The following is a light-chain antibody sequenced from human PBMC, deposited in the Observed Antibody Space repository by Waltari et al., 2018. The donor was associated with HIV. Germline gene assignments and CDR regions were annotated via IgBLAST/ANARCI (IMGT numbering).Light chain of an antibody. CDR1: QSVGNS. V-gene: IGKV3-11*01. CDR2: DAS. Sequence: EIVLTQSPVTLSLSPGERATLSCRASQSVGNSLAWYHQKPGQTPRLLIYDASNRASGIPARFSGSGSGTDFTLTISSLEPGDFAVYYCQQRTDWLLTFGGGTKLEIK. J-gene: IGKJ4*01. CDR3: QQRTDWLLT.